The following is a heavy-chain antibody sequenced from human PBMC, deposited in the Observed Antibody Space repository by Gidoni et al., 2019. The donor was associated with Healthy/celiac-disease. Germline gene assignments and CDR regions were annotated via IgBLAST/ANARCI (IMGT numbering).Heavy chain of an antibody. CDR3: ARNIHTIFGVVHYYFDY. V-gene: IGHV1-69*01. CDR2: IIPIFGTA. Sequence: QVQLVQSGAEVKKPGSSVKVSCTASGGTFSSYAISWVRQAPGQGLEWMGGIIPIFGTANYAQKFQGRVTITADESTSTAYMELSSLRSEDTAVYYCARNIHTIFGVVHYYFDYWGQGTLVTVSS. D-gene: IGHD3-3*01. J-gene: IGHJ4*02. CDR1: GGTFSSYA.